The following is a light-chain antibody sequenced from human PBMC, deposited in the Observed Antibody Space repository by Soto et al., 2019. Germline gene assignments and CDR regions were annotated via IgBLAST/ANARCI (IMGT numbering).Light chain of an antibody. V-gene: IGKV3-20*01. CDR1: QSVTSTY. Sequence: TQSPGTLSLSPGERATLSCRAVQSVTSTYMAWYQQKPGQAPRLLIYATSFRATGIPDRFRGSGSGTDFPITISSLEPEDSAVYYCQDSSTSPWPFGQGTKVEIK. CDR2: ATS. CDR3: QDSSTSPWP. J-gene: IGKJ1*01.